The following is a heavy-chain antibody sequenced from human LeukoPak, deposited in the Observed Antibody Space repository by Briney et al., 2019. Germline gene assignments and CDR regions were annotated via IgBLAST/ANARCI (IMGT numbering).Heavy chain of an antibody. V-gene: IGHV1-18*01. Sequence: APGKVSCKAFGFTFTRNWITLVGQAPKHRLGGMGGDRAYNGNTNYAQKLQGRVTMTTDTSTSTAYMELRSQRSDDTAVYYCARLWIAVASKLISFDYWGQGTLVTVSS. J-gene: IGHJ4*02. D-gene: IGHD6-19*01. CDR2: DRAYNGNT. CDR3: ARLWIAVASKLISFDY. CDR1: GFTFTRNW.